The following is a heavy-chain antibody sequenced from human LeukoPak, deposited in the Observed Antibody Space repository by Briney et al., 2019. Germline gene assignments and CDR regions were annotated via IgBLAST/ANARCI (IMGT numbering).Heavy chain of an antibody. Sequence: PGGSLRLSCAASGFTFSSYAMHWVRQAPGKGLEWVAVISYDGSNKYYADSVKGRFTISRDNAKNSLYLQMNSLRAEDTALYYCARVTDSGYDTYFDYWGQGTLVTVSS. CDR2: ISYDGSNK. J-gene: IGHJ4*02. CDR1: GFTFSSYA. V-gene: IGHV3-30*04. D-gene: IGHD5-12*01. CDR3: ARVTDSGYDTYFDY.